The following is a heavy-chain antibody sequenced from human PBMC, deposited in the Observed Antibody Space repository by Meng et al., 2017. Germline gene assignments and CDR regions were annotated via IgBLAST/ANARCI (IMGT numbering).Heavy chain of an antibody. Sequence: QVQLQGSGPGLGKPSGPLSLTCVVSGGSISSVDWWSWVRQPPGKGLEWIGEIYHGGNTNYNPSLKSRVTISIDKSKNQFSLKLSSVTAADTAVYYCASWIYSCGWQWGQGTLVTVSS. D-gene: IGHD6-19*01. CDR3: ASWIYSCGWQ. V-gene: IGHV4/OR15-8*02. CDR1: GGSISSVDW. CDR2: IYHGGNT. J-gene: IGHJ4*02.